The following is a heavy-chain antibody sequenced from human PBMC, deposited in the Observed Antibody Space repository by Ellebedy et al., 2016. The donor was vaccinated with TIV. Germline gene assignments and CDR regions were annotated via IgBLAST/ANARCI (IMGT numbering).Heavy chain of an antibody. D-gene: IGHD2-21*02. CDR1: GFTFSHYG. CDR3: AQEGAATAYLSYDH. CDR2: ISSSGAVT. J-gene: IGHJ4*02. Sequence: GESLKISCAASGFTFSHYGMHWVRQAPGKGLEWVAVISSSGAVTVYADSVKGRFTISRDNSQNRLSLQMNSLRDEDTAVYYCAQEGAATAYLSYDHWGQGTLVTVSS. V-gene: IGHV3-30*18.